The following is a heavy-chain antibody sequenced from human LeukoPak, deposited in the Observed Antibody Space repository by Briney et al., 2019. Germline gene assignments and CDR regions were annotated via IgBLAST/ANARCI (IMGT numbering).Heavy chain of an antibody. Sequence: SETLSLTCAVYGESFSGFYWSWIRQPPGKGLEWIGEINESGSTNYNPSLKSRVTMSVDTSKNQFSLKLTSVTAADTAVYYCARGRGGVRGGGPYYDMDVWGKGTTVTVSS. CDR3: ARGRGGVRGGGPYYDMDV. J-gene: IGHJ6*03. CDR1: GESFSGFY. D-gene: IGHD3-10*01. CDR2: INESGST. V-gene: IGHV4-34*01.